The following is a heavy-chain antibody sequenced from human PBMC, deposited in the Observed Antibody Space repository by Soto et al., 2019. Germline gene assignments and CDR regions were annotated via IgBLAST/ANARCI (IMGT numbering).Heavy chain of an antibody. CDR3: ARDIQGGYGSGSYSDYYYYGMDV. D-gene: IGHD3-10*01. CDR1: GGSISSGGYY. J-gene: IGHJ6*02. V-gene: IGHV4-31*03. CDR2: IYYSGST. Sequence: PSETLSLTCTVSGGSISSGGYYWSWIRQHPGKGLEWIGYIYYSGSTYYNPSLKSRVTISVDTSKNQFSLKLSSVTAADTAVYYCARDIQGGYGSGSYSDYYYYGMDVWGQGTTVTVSS.